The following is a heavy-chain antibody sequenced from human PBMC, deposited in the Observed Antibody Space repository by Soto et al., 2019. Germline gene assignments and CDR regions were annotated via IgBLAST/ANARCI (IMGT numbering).Heavy chain of an antibody. CDR3: ARRGVATYYYYYMDV. V-gene: IGHV4-59*08. CDR1: GGSISSYY. D-gene: IGHD5-12*01. Sequence: SETLSLTCTVSGGSISSYYWSWIRQPPGKGLEWIGYIYYSGSTNYNPSLKSRVNISVDTSKNQFSLKLSSVTAADTAVYYCARRGVATYYYYYMDVWGKGTTVTVSS. J-gene: IGHJ6*03. CDR2: IYYSGST.